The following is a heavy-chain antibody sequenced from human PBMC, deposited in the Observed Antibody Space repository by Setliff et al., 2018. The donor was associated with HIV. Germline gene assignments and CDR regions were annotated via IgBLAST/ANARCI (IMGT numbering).Heavy chain of an antibody. CDR3: ARTRDCSSSGCFYHAFDM. D-gene: IGHD2-2*01. CDR2: IHYGGTT. Sequence: SETLSLTCTVSGGSISIHPFYWGLIRQPPGKGLEWIGSIHYGGTTYSNPSLRSRVAFSVDTSKNQFSLQLSSVTAADTAVYYCARTRDCSSSGCFYHAFDMWGQGTMVTVSS. J-gene: IGHJ3*02. V-gene: IGHV4-39*01. CDR1: GGSISIHPFY.